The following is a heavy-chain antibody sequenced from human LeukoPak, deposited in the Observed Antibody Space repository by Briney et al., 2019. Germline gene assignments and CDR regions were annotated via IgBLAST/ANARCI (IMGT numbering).Heavy chain of an antibody. Sequence: PGGSLRLSCAASGFTFSSYAMSWVRQAPGKGLEWVSVISGSGGYTNYADSVKGRFTISRDNSKNTLYLQMNSLRAEDTAVYYCATPRGRDGYNFDYWGQGTLVTVSS. J-gene: IGHJ4*02. V-gene: IGHV3-23*01. CDR3: ATPRGRDGYNFDY. CDR2: ISGSGGYT. D-gene: IGHD5-24*01. CDR1: GFTFSSYA.